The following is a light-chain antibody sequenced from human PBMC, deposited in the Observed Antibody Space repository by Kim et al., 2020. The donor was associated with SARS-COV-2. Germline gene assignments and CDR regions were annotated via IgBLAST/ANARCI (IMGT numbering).Light chain of an antibody. Sequence: LSPGERATLSCTASQSVGSSLAWYQQRVGQAPRLLIYDASNRATGIPARFSGSGSGTDFTLTISSLEPEDVAVYYCLQRSDWPRTFGQGTKVDIK. CDR2: DAS. CDR3: LQRSDWPRT. V-gene: IGKV3-11*01. J-gene: IGKJ1*01. CDR1: QSVGSS.